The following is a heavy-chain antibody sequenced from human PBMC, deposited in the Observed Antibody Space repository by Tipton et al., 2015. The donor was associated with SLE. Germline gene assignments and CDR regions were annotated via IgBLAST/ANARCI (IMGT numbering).Heavy chain of an antibody. CDR2: ISSSSRYI. V-gene: IGHV3-21*03. CDR3: AGDDYASGIT. CDR1: GGSITGYDE. J-gene: IGHJ5*02. D-gene: IGHD3-10*01. Sequence: AGLVKPSETLSLSCSVSGGSITGYDEFWAWIRQSPGKGLEWVSSISSSSRYIYHAESLKGRFTISRDNAKNSLYLQMNSLRVEDTAVYFCAGDDYASGITWGQGTLVTVSS.